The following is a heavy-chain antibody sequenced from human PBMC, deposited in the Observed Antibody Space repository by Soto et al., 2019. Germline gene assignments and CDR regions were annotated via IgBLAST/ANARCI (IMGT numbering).Heavy chain of an antibody. Sequence: GSLRLSCAASGFTFSTYGMHWVRQAPGKGLEWVALIWSDGTNKYYADSVKGRFTISRDNSKKTLYLQMNSLRAEDTAVYYCAKDGYGSYSSGPNYGMDVWGQGTTVTVSS. V-gene: IGHV3-30*02. J-gene: IGHJ6*02. D-gene: IGHD6-19*01. CDR3: AKDGYGSYSSGPNYGMDV. CDR2: IWSDGTNK. CDR1: GFTFSTYG.